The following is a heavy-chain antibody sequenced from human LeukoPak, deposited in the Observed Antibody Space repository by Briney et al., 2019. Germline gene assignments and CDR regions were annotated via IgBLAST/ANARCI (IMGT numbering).Heavy chain of an antibody. D-gene: IGHD1-26*01. CDR1: GFTFSNAW. V-gene: IGHV3-15*01. Sequence: GGSLRLPCAASGFTFSNAWMSWVRQAPGKGLEWVGRIKSKTDGGTTDYAAPVKGRFTISRDDSKNTLYLQMNSLKTEDTAVYYCTTDILTSLTPKYSLDYWGQGTLVTVSS. CDR2: IKSKTDGGTT. J-gene: IGHJ4*02. CDR3: TTDILTSLTPKYSLDY.